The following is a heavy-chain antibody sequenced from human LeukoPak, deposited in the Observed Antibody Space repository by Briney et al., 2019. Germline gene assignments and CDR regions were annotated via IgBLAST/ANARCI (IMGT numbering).Heavy chain of an antibody. J-gene: IGHJ6*02. Sequence: GESLKISCKGSGYSFTSYWISWVRQMPGKGLEWMGRIDPTDSYINYSPPFQGHVTISADKSISTAYLQWSSLEASDTAMYYCATKNGMDVWGQGTTVTVSS. CDR2: IDPTDSYI. CDR1: GYSFTSYW. V-gene: IGHV5-10-1*01. CDR3: ATKNGMDV.